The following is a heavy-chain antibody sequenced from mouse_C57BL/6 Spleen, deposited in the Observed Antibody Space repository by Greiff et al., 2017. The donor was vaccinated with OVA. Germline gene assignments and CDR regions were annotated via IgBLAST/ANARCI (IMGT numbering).Heavy chain of an antibody. Sequence: VQLQQSGPELVKPGASVKISCKASGYAFSSSWMNWVKQRPGKGLEWIGRIYPGDGDTNYNGKFKGKATLTADKSSSTAYMQLSSLTSEDSAVYFCARRQLYAMDYWGQGTSVTVSS. CDR2: IYPGDGDT. D-gene: IGHD6-1*01. V-gene: IGHV1-82*01. CDR3: ARRQLYAMDY. CDR1: GYAFSSSW. J-gene: IGHJ4*01.